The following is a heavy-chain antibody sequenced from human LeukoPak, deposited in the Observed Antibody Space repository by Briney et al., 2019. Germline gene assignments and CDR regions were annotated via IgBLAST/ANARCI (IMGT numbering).Heavy chain of an antibody. J-gene: IGHJ3*02. V-gene: IGHV4-34*01. CDR1: GGSFSGYY. Sequence: PSETLSLTCAVYGGSFSGYYWSWIRQPPGKGLEWIGEINHSGSTNYNPSLKSRVTISVDTSKNQFSLKLSSVTAADTAVYYCASPYSSSSGYAFDIWGQGTMVTVSS. D-gene: IGHD6-6*01. CDR3: ASPYSSSSGYAFDI. CDR2: INHSGST.